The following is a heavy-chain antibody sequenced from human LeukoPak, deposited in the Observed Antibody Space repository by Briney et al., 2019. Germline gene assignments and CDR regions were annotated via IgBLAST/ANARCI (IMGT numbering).Heavy chain of an antibody. CDR1: GGSISSYY. J-gene: IGHJ5*02. D-gene: IGHD2-2*02. CDR2: IYYSGST. V-gene: IGHV4-59*01. Sequence: SETLSLTCTVSGGSISSYYWSWIRQPPGKGLEWIGHIYYSGSTIYNPSLKSRVTISVDMPKNQFSLKLSSVTAVDTAVYYCARGGFCSSTTCYKAIWFDPWGQGALVTVSS. CDR3: ARGGFCSSTTCYKAIWFDP.